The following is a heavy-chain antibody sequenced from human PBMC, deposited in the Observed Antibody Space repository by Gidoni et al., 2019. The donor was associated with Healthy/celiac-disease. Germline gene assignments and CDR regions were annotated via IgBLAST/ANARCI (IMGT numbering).Heavy chain of an antibody. D-gene: IGHD3-10*01. Sequence: QVQLVQSGAEVKKPGASVTVSCKASGYTFTSSGISWVRQAPGQGLEWMGWISAYNGNTNYAQKLQGRVTMTTDTSTSTAYMELRSLRSDDTAVYYCARGITMVRGVSMVLGMDVWGQGTTVTVSS. V-gene: IGHV1-18*01. J-gene: IGHJ6*02. CDR1: GYTFTSSG. CDR2: ISAYNGNT. CDR3: ARGITMVRGVSMVLGMDV.